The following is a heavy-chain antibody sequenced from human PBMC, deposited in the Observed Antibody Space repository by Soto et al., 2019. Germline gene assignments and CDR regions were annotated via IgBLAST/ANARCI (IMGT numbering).Heavy chain of an antibody. D-gene: IGHD6-19*01. CDR1: GFTFINYY. Sequence: ASVKVSCKASGFTFINYYMHWVRQAPGQGLEWMGVINPSGDSTNYAQKFQGRVTMTRDTSTSTAYMELRSLRSDDTAVYYCARESAVAALDPWGQGTLVTVSS. CDR2: INPSGDST. V-gene: IGHV1-46*01. CDR3: ARESAVAALDP. J-gene: IGHJ5*02.